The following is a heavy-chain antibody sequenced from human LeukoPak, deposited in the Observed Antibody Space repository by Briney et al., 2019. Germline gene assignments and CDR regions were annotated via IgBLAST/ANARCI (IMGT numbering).Heavy chain of an antibody. CDR2: INPNSGGT. CDR1: GYTFTGYY. V-gene: IGHV1-2*02. D-gene: IGHD3-3*01. CDR3: ARVRGLEWLSDY. Sequence: ASVKVSCKASGYTFTGYYMHWVRQAPGQGLEWMGWINPNSGGTNYAQKFQGRVTMTRDTSISTAYMELSRLRSDDTAVYYCARVRGLEWLSDYWGQGTLVTVSS. J-gene: IGHJ4*02.